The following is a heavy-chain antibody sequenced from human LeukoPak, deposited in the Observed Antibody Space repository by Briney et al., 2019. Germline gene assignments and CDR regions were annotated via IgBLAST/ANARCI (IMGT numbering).Heavy chain of an antibody. CDR1: GYTFTSYY. D-gene: IGHD6-13*01. V-gene: IGHV1-46*01. Sequence: GASVKVSCKASGYTFTSYYMHWVRQAPGQGLEWMGIINPSGGSTSYAQKFQGRVTMTRDTSTSTVYMELSSLRSEDTAVYYCARASTGIAAAGTLRAFDIWGQGTMVTVSS. CDR2: INPSGGST. J-gene: IGHJ3*02. CDR3: ARASTGIAAAGTLRAFDI.